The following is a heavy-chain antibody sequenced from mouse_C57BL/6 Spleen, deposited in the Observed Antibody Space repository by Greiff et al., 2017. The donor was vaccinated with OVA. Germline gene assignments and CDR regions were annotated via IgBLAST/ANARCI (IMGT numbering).Heavy chain of an antibody. Sequence: QVQLKQPGAELVMPGASVKLSCKASGYTFTSYWMHWVKQRPGQGLEWIGEIDPSDSYTNYNQKFKGKSTLTVDKSSSTAYMQLSSLTSEDSAVYYCARTYSNYPYWYFDVWGTGTTVTVSS. CDR1: GYTFTSYW. V-gene: IGHV1-69*01. J-gene: IGHJ1*03. D-gene: IGHD2-5*01. CDR3: ARTYSNYPYWYFDV. CDR2: IDPSDSYT.